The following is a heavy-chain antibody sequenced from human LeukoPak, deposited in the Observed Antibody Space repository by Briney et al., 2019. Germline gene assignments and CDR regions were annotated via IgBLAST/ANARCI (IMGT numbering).Heavy chain of an antibody. J-gene: IGHJ6*03. CDR1: GFAVSNNY. D-gene: IGHD2-15*01. CDR3: AKNGDRGAYCTGGTCYPYFYYYMDV. CDR2: IYNAVT. V-gene: IGHV3-53*01. Sequence: GGSLGLSCTASGFAVSNNYMSWVRQAPGKGLEWVSLIYNAVTYADSVKGRFTISRDNSKNTLYLQMNSLRAEDTAIYYCAKNGDRGAYCTGGTCYPYFYYYMDVWGKGTTVTV.